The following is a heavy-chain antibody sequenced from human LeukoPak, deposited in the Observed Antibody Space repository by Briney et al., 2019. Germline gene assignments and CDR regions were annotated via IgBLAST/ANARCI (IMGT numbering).Heavy chain of an antibody. J-gene: IGHJ4*02. CDR3: AKGTSVTAIRYFDS. CDR1: GFTFSSYA. D-gene: IGHD2-21*02. Sequence: QPGGSLRLSCAAAGFTFSSYAMTWVRQAPGKGLEWVSLITGSGGGIYYADSVKGRLTISRDNSKNTLYLQMSSLRADDTAVYYCAKGTSVTAIRYFDSWGQGTQVTVSS. CDR2: ITGSGGGI. V-gene: IGHV3-23*01.